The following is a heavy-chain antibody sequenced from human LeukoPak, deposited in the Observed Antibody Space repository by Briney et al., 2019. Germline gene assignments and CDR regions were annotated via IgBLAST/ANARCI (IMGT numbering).Heavy chain of an antibody. J-gene: IGHJ4*02. V-gene: IGHV1-2*02. CDR2: INPNSGGT. Sequence: ASVKVSCKASGYTFTSYGISWVRQAPGQGLEWMGWINPNSGGTNYAQKFQGRVTMTRDTSISTAYMELSRLRSDDTAVYYCARVYERGYSYGYWGQGTLVTVSS. CDR3: ARVYERGYSYGY. D-gene: IGHD5-18*01. CDR1: GYTFTSYG.